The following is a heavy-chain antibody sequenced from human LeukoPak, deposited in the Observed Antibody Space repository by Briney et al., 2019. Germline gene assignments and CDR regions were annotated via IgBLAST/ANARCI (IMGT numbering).Heavy chain of an antibody. CDR2: IYHSGST. J-gene: IGHJ4*02. D-gene: IGHD5-24*01. CDR3: ARLTREMATKHFDY. V-gene: IGHV4-38-2*01. CDR1: GYSISSGYY. Sequence: SETLSLTCAVSGYSISSGYYWGWIRQPPGKGLEWIGSIYHSGSTYYNPSLKRRVTISVDTSKNHFSLKLSSVTAADTAVYYCARLTREMATKHFDYWGQGTLVTVSS.